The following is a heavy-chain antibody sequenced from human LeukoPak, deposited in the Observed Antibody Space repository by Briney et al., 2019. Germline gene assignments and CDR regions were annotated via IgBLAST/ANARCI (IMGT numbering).Heavy chain of an antibody. Sequence: GGSLRLSCAASGFTLSSYSMNWVRQAPGKGLEWVSYISSSSTHIYYADSVKGRFTISRDNARNSLYLQMNSLRAEDTAVYYCAKDQDYYDSSYYYVKYFDYWGQGTLVTVSS. D-gene: IGHD3-22*01. CDR2: ISSSSTHI. CDR3: AKDQDYYDSSYYYVKYFDY. CDR1: GFTLSSYS. J-gene: IGHJ4*02. V-gene: IGHV3-21*04.